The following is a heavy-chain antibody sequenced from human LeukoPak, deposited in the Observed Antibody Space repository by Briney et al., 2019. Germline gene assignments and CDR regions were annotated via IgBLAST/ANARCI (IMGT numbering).Heavy chain of an antibody. D-gene: IGHD4-17*01. J-gene: IGHJ4*02. CDR3: AKVLSVTTPSFDY. CDR2: ISYDGSNK. Sequence: GGSLRLSCAASGFTFSDHYMDWVRQAPGKGLEWVAVISYDGSNKYYADSVKGRFTISRDNSKNTLYLQMNSLRAEDTAVYYCAKVLSVTTPSFDYWGQGTLVTVSS. CDR1: GFTFSDHY. V-gene: IGHV3-30*18.